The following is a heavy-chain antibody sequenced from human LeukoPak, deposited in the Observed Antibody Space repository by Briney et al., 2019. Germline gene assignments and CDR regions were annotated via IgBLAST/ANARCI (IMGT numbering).Heavy chain of an antibody. CDR3: TRVAEQHLQYYFDY. V-gene: IGHV1-18*01. Sequence: ASVKVSCTASGFTFANYGFTWVRQAPGQGLEWMGWISAYNGETNYAQTLQGRVTMTTDTSTSTASLELRGLTSDDTAVYYCTRVAEQHLQYYFDYWGQGTLVTVSS. D-gene: IGHD5-24*01. J-gene: IGHJ4*02. CDR1: GFTFANYG. CDR2: ISAYNGET.